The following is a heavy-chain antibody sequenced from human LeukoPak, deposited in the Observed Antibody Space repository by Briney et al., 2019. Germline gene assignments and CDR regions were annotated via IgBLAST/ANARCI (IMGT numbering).Heavy chain of an antibody. Sequence: GGSLRLSCAASGFTFSSYWMSWVRQAPGKGLEWVANIKQDGSEKYYVDSVKGRFTISRDNAKNSLYLQMNSLRAEDTALYYCAKDIGDIVVVPAAMGFDYWGQGTLVTVSS. J-gene: IGHJ4*02. V-gene: IGHV3-7*03. D-gene: IGHD2-2*01. CDR2: IKQDGSEK. CDR3: AKDIGDIVVVPAAMGFDY. CDR1: GFTFSSYW.